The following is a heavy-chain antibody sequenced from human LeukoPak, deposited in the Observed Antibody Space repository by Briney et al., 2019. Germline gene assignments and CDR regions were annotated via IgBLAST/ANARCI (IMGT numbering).Heavy chain of an antibody. Sequence: ASVEVSCKASGYTFTSYDINWVRQATGQGLEWMGWMNPNSGNTGYAQKFQGRVTMTRNTSISTAYMELSSLRSEDTAVYYCARGTGGIVVVTDAFEIWGQGTMVTVSS. CDR2: MNPNSGNT. V-gene: IGHV1-8*01. J-gene: IGHJ3*02. CDR1: GYTFTSYD. D-gene: IGHD3-22*01. CDR3: ARGTGGIVVVTDAFEI.